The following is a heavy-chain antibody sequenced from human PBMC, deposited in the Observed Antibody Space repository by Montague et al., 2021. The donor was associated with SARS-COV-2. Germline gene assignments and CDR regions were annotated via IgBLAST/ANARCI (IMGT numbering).Heavy chain of an antibody. CDR1: GFTFSSYS. D-gene: IGHD3-9*01. CDR2: ISSSSSYI. J-gene: IGHJ5*02. V-gene: IGHV3-21*01. CDR3: ARDYDILTGYYNNWFDP. Sequence: SLSLSCAASGFTFSSYSMNWVRQAPGKGLEWVSSISSSSSYIYYADSVKGRFTISRDNAKDSLYLQMNSLRAEDTAVYYCARDYDILTGYYNNWFDPWGQGTLVTVSS.